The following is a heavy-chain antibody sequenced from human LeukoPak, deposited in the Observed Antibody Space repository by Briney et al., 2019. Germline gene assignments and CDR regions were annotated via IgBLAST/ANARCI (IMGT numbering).Heavy chain of an antibody. Sequence: GGSLRLSCAASGLTFSSYGMHWVRQAPGKGLEWVAVIWNDGNYKFYRDSVKARFSISRDNSEGMLYLQMDSLRVEDTAVYYCAKGRVGADRPPFVYWCQGTLVTVSP. D-gene: IGHD1-26*01. CDR2: IWNDGNYK. J-gene: IGHJ4*02. CDR1: GLTFSSYG. CDR3: AKGRVGADRPPFVY. V-gene: IGHV3-33*06.